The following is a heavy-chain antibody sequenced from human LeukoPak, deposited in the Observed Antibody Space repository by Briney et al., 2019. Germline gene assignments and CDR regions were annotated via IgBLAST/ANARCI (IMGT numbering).Heavy chain of an antibody. J-gene: IGHJ4*02. D-gene: IGHD5-24*01. CDR3: VKNRGWLQFDY. Sequence: GGALRLSCAPSGYTPSISRMSSGRQAPGKGLEWVGDIKEDGSAKYYVNSEKGRFTMSRDNAKNSLYLQMSSLRVEDTGIYYCVKNRGWLQFDYWGQGTLVTVSS. CDR2: IKEDGSAK. V-gene: IGHV3-7*02. CDR1: GYTPSISR.